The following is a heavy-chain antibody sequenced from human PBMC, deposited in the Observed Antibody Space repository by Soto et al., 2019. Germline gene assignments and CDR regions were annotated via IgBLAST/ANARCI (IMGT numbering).Heavy chain of an antibody. CDR1: GYTFTSYY. D-gene: IGHD3-3*02. V-gene: IGHV1-46*01. CDR3: ARERSIRLTDPFYYGMDV. J-gene: IGHJ6*02. Sequence: ASVKVSCKASGYTFTSYYMHWVRQAPGQGLEWMGIINPSGGSTSYAQKFQGRVTMTRDESTSTAYMELSSLRSEDTAVYYCARERSIRLTDPFYYGMDVWGQGTTVTVSS. CDR2: INPSGGST.